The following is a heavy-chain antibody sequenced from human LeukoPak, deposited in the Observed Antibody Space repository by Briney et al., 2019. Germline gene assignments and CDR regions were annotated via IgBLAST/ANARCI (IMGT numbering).Heavy chain of an antibody. D-gene: IGHD3-10*01. J-gene: IGHJ5*02. Sequence: SVKVSCKASGGTFSSYAISWVRQAPGQGLEWMGGIIPIFGTANYAQEFQGRVTITADESTSTAYMELSSLRSEDTAVYYCARAWFGEFIVDPWGQGTLVTVSS. CDR1: GGTFSSYA. CDR2: IIPIFGTA. CDR3: ARAWFGEFIVDP. V-gene: IGHV1-69*01.